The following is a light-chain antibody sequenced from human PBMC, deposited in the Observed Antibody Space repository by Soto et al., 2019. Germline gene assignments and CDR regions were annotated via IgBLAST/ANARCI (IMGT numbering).Light chain of an antibody. V-gene: IGLV1-44*01. J-gene: IGLJ3*02. Sequence: QSVLTQPPSASGTPGQRGTISCSGTRSNIGTYTVNWYQQLPGTAPKLLIYTDYQRPSGVPDRFSGSKSGTSASLAINGLHSEDEADYYCASWDDNLNGGVFGGGTKLTVL. CDR1: RSNIGTYT. CDR3: ASWDDNLNGGV. CDR2: TDY.